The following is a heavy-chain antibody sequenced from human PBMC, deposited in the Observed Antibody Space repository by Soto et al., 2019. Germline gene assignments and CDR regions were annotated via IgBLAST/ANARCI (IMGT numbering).Heavy chain of an antibody. J-gene: IGHJ6*03. CDR1: GFTFSNYA. CDR2: ISSSGGST. D-gene: IGHD2-8*01. Sequence: GGSLRLSCAASGFTFSNYAMTWVRQAPGKGLEWVSAISSSGGSTYYADSVRGRFTISRDNSKNTLHLQMNSLRAEDTAMYYCAKTLMALTSHYYYMDLWGKGTTVTVSS. V-gene: IGHV3-23*01. CDR3: AKTLMALTSHYYYMDL.